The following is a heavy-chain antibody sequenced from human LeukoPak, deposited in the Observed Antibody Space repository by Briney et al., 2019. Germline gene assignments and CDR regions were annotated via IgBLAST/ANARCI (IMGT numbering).Heavy chain of an antibody. J-gene: IGHJ4*02. Sequence: GGSLRLSCAASGFTLSSHSMNWVRQAPGKGLEWVASISSSSSYIYYADSVKGRFTISRDNAKNSLFLQMNSLRAEDTAVYYCARGITMVRGVIPYYFDYWGQGTLVTVSS. V-gene: IGHV3-21*01. CDR1: GFTLSSHS. CDR2: ISSSSSYI. D-gene: IGHD3-10*01. CDR3: ARGITMVRGVIPYYFDY.